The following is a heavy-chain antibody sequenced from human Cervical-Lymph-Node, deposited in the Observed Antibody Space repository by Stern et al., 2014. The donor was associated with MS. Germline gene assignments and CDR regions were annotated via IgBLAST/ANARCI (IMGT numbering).Heavy chain of an antibody. CDR3: ARDRGVGWFDP. D-gene: IGHD1-26*01. CDR2: IYYSGSH. J-gene: IGHJ5*02. CDR1: GGSISSRTYS. V-gene: IGHV4-61*02. Sequence: QVQLQESGPGLVKPSQTLSLTCTVSGGSISSRTYSWSWIRQPAGKGLEWIAHIYYSGSHTYNPPQKGRVTISIATSKSNFSRQLSSVTAADTALYYCARDRGVGWFDPWGQGTLVTVSS.